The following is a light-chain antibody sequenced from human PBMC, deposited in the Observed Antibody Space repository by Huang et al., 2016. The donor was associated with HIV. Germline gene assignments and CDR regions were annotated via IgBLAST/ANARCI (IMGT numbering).Light chain of an antibody. CDR3: QQRSNWPLFT. V-gene: IGKV3-11*01. CDR2: DTS. CDR1: KSVSSS. Sequence: EIVLTQSPATLSLSPGERATLTCKASKSVSSSLAWYQQKPGQAPRPLIYDTSNRATGIPARCSCSECGTDFTLNISSLEPEDFAVYYCQQRSNWPLFTFGPGTKVDIK. J-gene: IGKJ3*01.